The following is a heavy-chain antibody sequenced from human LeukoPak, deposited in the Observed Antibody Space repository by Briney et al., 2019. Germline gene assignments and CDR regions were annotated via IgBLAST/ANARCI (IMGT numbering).Heavy chain of an antibody. D-gene: IGHD2-2*01. J-gene: IGHJ5*02. CDR1: GYTFTSYG. Sequence: ASVKVSCKASGYTFTSYGISWVRQAPGQRLEWMGWISAYNGNTNYAQKLQHRVTMTTDTSTSTAYMELRSLRSDDTAVYYCARWGDCSSTSCYGSSRWFDPWGQGTLVTVSS. CDR2: ISAYNGNT. CDR3: ARWGDCSSTSCYGSSRWFDP. V-gene: IGHV1-18*01.